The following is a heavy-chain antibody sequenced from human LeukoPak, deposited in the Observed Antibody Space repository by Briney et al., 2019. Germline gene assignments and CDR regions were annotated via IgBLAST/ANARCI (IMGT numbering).Heavy chain of an antibody. CDR1: GFTFEDYS. V-gene: IGHV3-9*01. Sequence: GGSLTLSCAASGFTFEDYSIHWVRQAPGKGLEWVSGISWNSANIANMDPVKVRFTISRDSAKKSLYLQMNSLRPEDTALYYCAKVRSAFRFGDIGLDSWGQGTLVTVSS. D-gene: IGHD3-10*01. J-gene: IGHJ4*02. CDR2: ISWNSANI. CDR3: AKVRSAFRFGDIGLDS.